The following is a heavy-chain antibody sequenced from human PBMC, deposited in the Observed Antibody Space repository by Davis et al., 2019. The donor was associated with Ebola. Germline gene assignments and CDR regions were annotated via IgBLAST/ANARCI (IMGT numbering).Heavy chain of an antibody. D-gene: IGHD4-17*01. J-gene: IGHJ6*02. CDR3: ARDRTVTRNYYYYGMDV. V-gene: IGHV3-30-3*01. Sequence: PGGSLRLSCAASGFTFDDYAMHWVRQAPGKGLEWVAVISYDGSNKYYADSVKGRFTISRDNSKNTLYLQMNSLRAEDTAVYYCARDRTVTRNYYYYGMDVWGQGTTVTVSS. CDR1: GFTFDDYA. CDR2: ISYDGSNK.